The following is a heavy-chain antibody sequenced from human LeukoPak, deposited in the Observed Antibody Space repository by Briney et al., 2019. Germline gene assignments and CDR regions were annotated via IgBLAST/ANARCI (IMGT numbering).Heavy chain of an antibody. Sequence: PGGSLRLSCAASGFTFSTHWMTWVRQAPGKRLEWVATIKLDGTDKYYVDSVKGRFTISRDNAKNSVYLQMNSLRAEDTAVYYCARDQIARYPATFDLWGQGTLVTVSS. V-gene: IGHV3-7*01. J-gene: IGHJ4*02. CDR2: IKLDGTDK. D-gene: IGHD6-25*01. CDR3: ARDQIARYPATFDL. CDR1: GFTFSTHW.